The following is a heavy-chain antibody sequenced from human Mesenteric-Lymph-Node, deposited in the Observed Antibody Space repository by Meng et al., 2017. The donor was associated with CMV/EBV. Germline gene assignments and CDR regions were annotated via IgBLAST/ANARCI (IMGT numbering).Heavy chain of an antibody. D-gene: IGHD2-15*01. Sequence: GGSLRLSCAASGFTFSSYWMSWVRQAPGKGLEWVANIKQDGSEKNTEYSVKGRFTISRDKDKYSLSLQMKSLSAKDTAVYYCASAFSLVGWLDYWGQGTLVTVSS. V-gene: IGHV3-7*03. CDR3: ASAFSLVGWLDY. CDR1: GFTFSSYW. CDR2: IKQDGSEK. J-gene: IGHJ4*02.